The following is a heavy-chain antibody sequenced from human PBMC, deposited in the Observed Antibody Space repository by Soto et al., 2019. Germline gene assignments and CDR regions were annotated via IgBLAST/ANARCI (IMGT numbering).Heavy chain of an antibody. CDR2: IYSGGST. Sequence: GGSLRLSCAASGFTVSSNYMSWVRQAPGKGLEWVSVIYSGGSTYYADSVKGRFTISRDNSKNTLYLQMNSLRAEDTYVYYCASYLPGGGSDYWGQGTLVTVSS. D-gene: IGHD2-21*01. J-gene: IGHJ4*02. V-gene: IGHV3-53*01. CDR3: ASYLPGGGSDY. CDR1: GFTVSSNY.